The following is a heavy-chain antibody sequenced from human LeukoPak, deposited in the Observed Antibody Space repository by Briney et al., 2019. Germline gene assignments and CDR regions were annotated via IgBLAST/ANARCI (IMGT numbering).Heavy chain of an antibody. CDR2: ISYVGSNK. CDR1: GFTFSSYA. D-gene: IGHD2-2*01. Sequence: GRSLRLSCAASGFTFSSYAMHCVRQAPGEGLEWVAVISYVGSNKYYADSVTGRFTISGENSKNTLYQQMTSLRAEDTAVCYCARGFWDIGVVPAAARDWFDPWGQGTLVTVSS. CDR3: ARGFWDIGVVPAAARDWFDP. J-gene: IGHJ5*02. V-gene: IGHV3-30*01.